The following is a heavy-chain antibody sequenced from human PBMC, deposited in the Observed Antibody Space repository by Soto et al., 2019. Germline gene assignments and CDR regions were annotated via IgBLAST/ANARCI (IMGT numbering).Heavy chain of an antibody. V-gene: IGHV2-70*01. D-gene: IGHD1-20*01. Sequence: SGPTLVNPTHTLTLTCTFSGFSLSTSGMCVSWIRQPPGKALEWLALIDWDDDKYYSTSLKTRLTISKDTSKNQVVLTMTNMDPVDTATYYCARLYGNNSPHDYWGKGTLVTVSS. CDR2: IDWDDDK. J-gene: IGHJ4*02. CDR1: GFSLSTSGMC. CDR3: ARLYGNNSPHDY.